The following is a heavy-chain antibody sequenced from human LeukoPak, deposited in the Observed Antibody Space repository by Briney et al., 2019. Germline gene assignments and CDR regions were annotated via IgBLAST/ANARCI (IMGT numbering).Heavy chain of an antibody. CDR1: GFTFSSYS. D-gene: IGHD3-22*01. CDR3: AKVRYYYDSSGYFLPFDY. Sequence: GGSLRLSCAASGFTFSSYSMNWVRQAPGKGLEWVSSISSSSSYIYYANSVKGRFTISRDNSKNTLYLQMNSLRAEDTAVYYCAKVRYYYDSSGYFLPFDYWGQGTLVTVSS. CDR2: ISSSSSYI. V-gene: IGHV3-21*04. J-gene: IGHJ4*02.